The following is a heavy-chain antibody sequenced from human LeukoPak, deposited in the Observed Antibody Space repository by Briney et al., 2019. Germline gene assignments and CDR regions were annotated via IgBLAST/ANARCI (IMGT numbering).Heavy chain of an antibody. CDR1: GGSISSYY. J-gene: IGHJ4*02. CDR3: ARGKDSSGY. D-gene: IGHD6-19*01. CDR2: IYYSGST. Sequence: SETLPLTCTVSGGSISSYYWSWIRQPPGKGLEWIGYIYYSGSTNYNPSLKSRVTISVDTSKNQFSLKLSSVTAADTAVYYCARGKDSSGYWGQGTLVTVSS. V-gene: IGHV4-59*01.